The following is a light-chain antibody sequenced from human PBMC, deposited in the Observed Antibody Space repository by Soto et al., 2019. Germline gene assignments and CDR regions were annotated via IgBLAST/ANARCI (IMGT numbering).Light chain of an antibody. V-gene: IGKV4-1*01. CDR2: WAS. J-gene: IGKJ1*01. Sequence: DIVMTQSPDSLAVSLGERATINCKSSQSVLYSSNNKNYLAWYQQKPGQPPKALIYWASTRESGVADRFSGSGSGKDFTLTISSLQAEDVAGYYCQRYYTTPWTFGQGTKVEIK. CDR3: QRYYTTPWT. CDR1: QSVLYSSNNKNY.